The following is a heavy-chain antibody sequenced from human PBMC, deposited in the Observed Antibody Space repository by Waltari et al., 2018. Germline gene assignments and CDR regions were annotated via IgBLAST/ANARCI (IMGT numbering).Heavy chain of an antibody. CDR2: IKQDGSES. CDR3: ARPYSSGWYINFDY. V-gene: IGHV3-7*01. D-gene: IGHD6-19*01. J-gene: IGHJ4*02. CDR1: GFTFSSYS. Sequence: EVQLVESGGGLVQPGGSLRLSCTAYGFTFSSYSRVWVRQAPGKGLEWVATIKQDGSESYYVDSVKGRFTFSRDNAKNSLYLQMNSLRAEDTAVYYCARPYSSGWYINFDYWGQGTLVTVSS.